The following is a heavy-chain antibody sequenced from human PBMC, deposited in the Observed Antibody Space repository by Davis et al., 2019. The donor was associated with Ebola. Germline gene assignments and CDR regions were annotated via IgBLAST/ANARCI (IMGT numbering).Heavy chain of an antibody. J-gene: IGHJ4*02. CDR2: ISGSSDRI. Sequence: GESLKISCAASGFTFRSYNMNWVRQAPGKGLEWVSSISGSSDRIYYADSVKGHFTISRDNSKNTLFLQMNSLGAEDTAVYYCADLRGAYSNYFHYWGQGTLVSVSS. V-gene: IGHV3-23*01. CDR3: ADLRGAYSNYFHY. CDR1: GFTFRSYN. D-gene: IGHD1-26*01.